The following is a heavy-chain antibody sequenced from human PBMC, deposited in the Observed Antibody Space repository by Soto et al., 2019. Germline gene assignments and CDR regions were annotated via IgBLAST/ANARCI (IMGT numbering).Heavy chain of an antibody. D-gene: IGHD5-18*01. J-gene: IGHJ4*02. Sequence: GGSLRLSCAASGFTFSSYGMHWVRQAPGKGLEWVAVISYDGSNKYYADSVKGRFTISRDNSKNTLYLQMNSLRAEDTAVYYCAKDGSGYSYGYIEYWGQGTLVTVSS. V-gene: IGHV3-30*18. CDR1: GFTFSSYG. CDR3: AKDGSGYSYGYIEY. CDR2: ISYDGSNK.